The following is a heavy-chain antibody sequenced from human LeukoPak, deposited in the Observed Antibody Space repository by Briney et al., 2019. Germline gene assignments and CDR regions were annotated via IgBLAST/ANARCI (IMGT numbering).Heavy chain of an antibody. CDR1: GYTFTSYD. Sequence: RASVKVSCKASGYTFTSYDINWVRQATGQGLEWMGWMNPNSGNTGYAQKFQGRVTITRNTSISTAYMELSSLRSEDTAVYYCAREPTYCGGDCYSRTYYYYYMDVWGKGTTVTISS. CDR3: AREPTYCGGDCYSRTYYYYYMDV. D-gene: IGHD2-21*02. V-gene: IGHV1-8*03. J-gene: IGHJ6*03. CDR2: MNPNSGNT.